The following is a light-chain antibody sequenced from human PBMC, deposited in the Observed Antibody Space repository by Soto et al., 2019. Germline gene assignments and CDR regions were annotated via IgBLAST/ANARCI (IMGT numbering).Light chain of an antibody. Sequence: IQMTPSPSSLSASVGERLTTTCRASQTISSYLNWYQQKPGKAPKLLIYAASTLQSGVPSRFSGSGSGTEFTLTISSLQPDDFATYYCQHFNSYPWTFGQGTKVDIK. CDR3: QHFNSYPWT. CDR1: QTISSY. J-gene: IGKJ1*01. V-gene: IGKV1-9*01. CDR2: AAS.